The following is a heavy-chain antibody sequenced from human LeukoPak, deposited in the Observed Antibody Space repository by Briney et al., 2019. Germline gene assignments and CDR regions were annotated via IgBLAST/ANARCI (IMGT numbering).Heavy chain of an antibody. CDR1: GFTFSSYG. V-gene: IGHV3-33*01. Sequence: GGSLRLSCAASGFTFSSYGMHWVRQAPGEGLEWVAVIWYDGSNKYYADSVKGRFTISRDNSKNTLYLQMNSLRAEDTAVYYCARERQWLATDSFDIWGQGTMVTVSS. D-gene: IGHD6-19*01. CDR3: ARERQWLATDSFDI. CDR2: IWYDGSNK. J-gene: IGHJ3*02.